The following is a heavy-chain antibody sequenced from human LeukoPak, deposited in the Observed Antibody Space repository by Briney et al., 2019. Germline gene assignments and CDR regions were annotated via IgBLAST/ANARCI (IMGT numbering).Heavy chain of an antibody. J-gene: IGHJ6*03. Sequence: SETLSLTCAVSGGSFSGYYWTWIRQPPEKGLEWIGEINHEGSAFYNPSLQSRVIMSLDTSKNELSLKLRSVTAADTAAYYCASSRDYYYYYYMDVWGKGTTVTVSS. CDR1: GGSFSGYY. V-gene: IGHV4-34*01. CDR3: ASSRDYYYYYYMDV. CDR2: INHEGSA.